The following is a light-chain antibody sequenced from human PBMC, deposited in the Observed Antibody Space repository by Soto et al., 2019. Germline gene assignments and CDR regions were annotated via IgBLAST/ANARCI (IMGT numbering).Light chain of an antibody. V-gene: IGKV1-9*01. CDR1: QGISSY. Sequence: IQLTQSPSSLSASVGDRVTITCRASQGISSYLAWYQQKPGKAPKLLIYAASTLQSGVPSRFNGCGSGTDFPFTFCSLQPEDFATYYCQQLNSYPLTFGGGTKVDIK. J-gene: IGKJ4*02. CDR3: QQLNSYPLT. CDR2: AAS.